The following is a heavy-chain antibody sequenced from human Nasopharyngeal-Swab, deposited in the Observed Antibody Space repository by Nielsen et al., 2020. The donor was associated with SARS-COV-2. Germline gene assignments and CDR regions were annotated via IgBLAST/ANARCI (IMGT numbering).Heavy chain of an antibody. CDR2: VDYDGVRT. V-gene: IGHV3-23*01. Sequence: GESLKISCAASGFIFSNYAISWVRQAPGQGLEWVSTVDYDGVRTHYADSVEGRFIISRDNSKNTVYLQIKSLGVEDAAVYYCATWMTAHFDYWGQGTLVT. CDR3: ATWMTAHFDY. CDR1: GFIFSNYA. J-gene: IGHJ4*02. D-gene: IGHD5-18*01.